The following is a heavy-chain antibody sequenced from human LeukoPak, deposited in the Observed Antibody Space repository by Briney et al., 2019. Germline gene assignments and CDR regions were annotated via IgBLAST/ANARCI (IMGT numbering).Heavy chain of an antibody. D-gene: IGHD3-16*01. Sequence: GGSLRLSCAASGFIFSGFWMTWVRQAPGKGLEWVANIKQGGTEKYYVDSVKGRFTISRDNDKNSLYLQMNSLRVEDTAVYYCVRGKGDDYWGQGTLVTVSS. CDR3: VRGKGDDY. CDR1: GFIFSGFW. J-gene: IGHJ4*02. CDR2: IKQGGTEK. V-gene: IGHV3-7*03.